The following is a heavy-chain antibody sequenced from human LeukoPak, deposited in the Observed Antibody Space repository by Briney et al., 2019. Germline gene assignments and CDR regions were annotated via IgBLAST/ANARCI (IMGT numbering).Heavy chain of an antibody. D-gene: IGHD1-20*01. CDR3: AGDSPLYNWNDEVY. J-gene: IGHJ4*02. CDR1: GFTFSSYA. V-gene: IGHV3-30-3*01. Sequence: GGSLRLSCAASGFTFSSYAMHWVRQAPGKGLEWVAVVSYDGSNKYYADSVKGRFTISRDNSKNTLYLQMNSLRAEDTAVYYCAGDSPLYNWNDEVYWGQGTLVTVSS. CDR2: VSYDGSNK.